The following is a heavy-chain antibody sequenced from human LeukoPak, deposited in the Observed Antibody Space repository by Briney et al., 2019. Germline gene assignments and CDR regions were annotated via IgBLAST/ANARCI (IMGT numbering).Heavy chain of an antibody. V-gene: IGHV3-23*01. CDR1: GFTFSSYA. J-gene: IGHJ4*02. CDR2: ISCSVCST. CDR3: AKGVFSYGWGSYYNTIDY. Sequence: GGSLRLSCAASGFTFSSYAMSWVRQAPGKGLEWVSAISCSVCSTYYADSVKGRFTISRDNSKNTLYLQMNSLRAEDTAVYYCAKGVFSYGWGSYYNTIDYWGKGTLVTVSS. D-gene: IGHD3-10*01.